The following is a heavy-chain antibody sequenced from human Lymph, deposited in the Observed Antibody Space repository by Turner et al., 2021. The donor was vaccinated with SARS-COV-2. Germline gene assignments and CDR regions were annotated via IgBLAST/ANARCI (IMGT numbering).Heavy chain of an antibody. CDR3: ASNFWSAYRLDY. J-gene: IGHJ4*02. CDR1: GFTLSHYA. V-gene: IGHV3-30-3*01. Sequence: QVQLVESGGGVGQPGRSLRPHCVASGFTLSHYAMHWVRQAPGKGLEWVAVISDDGSNKYYADSVKGRFTISRDNSKNTLYLQMNSLRAEDTAVYYCASNFWSAYRLDYWGQGTLVTVSS. D-gene: IGHD3-3*01. CDR2: ISDDGSNK.